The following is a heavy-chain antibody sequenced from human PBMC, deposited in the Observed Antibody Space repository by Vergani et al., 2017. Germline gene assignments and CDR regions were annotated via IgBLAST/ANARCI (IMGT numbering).Heavy chain of an antibody. Sequence: QVQLQQWGAGLLKPSKTLSLTCTVSGGSISSGGYYWSWIRQHPGKGLEWIGYIYYSGSTYYNPSLKSRVTISVDTSKNQFSLKLSSVTAADTAVYYCARDWTGNYYDSSGSQGDAFDIWGQGTMVTVSS. V-gene: IGHV4-31*03. CDR3: ARDWTGNYYDSSGSQGDAFDI. CDR2: IYYSGST. D-gene: IGHD3-22*01. CDR1: GGSISSGGYY. J-gene: IGHJ3*02.